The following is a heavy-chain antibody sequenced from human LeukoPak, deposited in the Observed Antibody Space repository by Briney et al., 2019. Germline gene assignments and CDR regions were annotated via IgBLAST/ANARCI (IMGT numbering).Heavy chain of an antibody. CDR3: ARALPHSRTSLGVDFDY. J-gene: IGHJ4*02. Sequence: GASVKVSCKASGYSFTDYYMHWVRQAPGQGLEWMGWINPNSGAANSAQKFQGRVTMTRDTSIRAAHMELRRLKSDDTAVYYCARALPHSRTSLGVDFDYWGQGTLVTVSS. V-gene: IGHV1-2*02. D-gene: IGHD2-2*01. CDR1: GYSFTDYY. CDR2: INPNSGAA.